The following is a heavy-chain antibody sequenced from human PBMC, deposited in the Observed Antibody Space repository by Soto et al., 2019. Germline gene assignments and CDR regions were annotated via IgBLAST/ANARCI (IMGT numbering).Heavy chain of an antibody. Sequence: QVQLVESGGGVVQPGRSLRLSCAASGFTFSSYGMHWVRQAPGKGLEWVAVISYDGSNKYYADSVKGRFTISRDNSKNTLYLQMNSLRAEDTAVYYGAKAVSAYGGANWFDPWGQGTLVTVSS. CDR1: GFTFSSYG. CDR3: AKAVSAYGGANWFDP. CDR2: ISYDGSNK. D-gene: IGHD4-17*01. V-gene: IGHV3-30*18. J-gene: IGHJ5*02.